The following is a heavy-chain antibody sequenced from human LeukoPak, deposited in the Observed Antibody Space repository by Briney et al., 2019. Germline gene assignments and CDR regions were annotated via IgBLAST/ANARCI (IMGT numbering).Heavy chain of an antibody. CDR3: ARLQYSSSRLNFDP. CDR2: IYYSGST. CDR1: GGSXXXYY. Sequence: GGSXXXYYGSWIWQPPGKGLEWIGYIYYSGSTNYNPPLKSRVTISVDTSKNQFSLKLSSVTAADTAVYYCARLQYSSSRLNFDPWGQGTLVTVSS. V-gene: IGHV4-59*01. D-gene: IGHD6-13*01. J-gene: IGHJ5*02.